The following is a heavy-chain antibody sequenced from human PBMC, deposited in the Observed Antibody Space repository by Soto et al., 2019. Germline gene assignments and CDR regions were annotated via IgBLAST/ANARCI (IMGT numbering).Heavy chain of an antibody. Sequence: GGSLRLSCAPSGFTFRNYPMNWVRQAPGKGLEWVSAISGSGDNTYYADSVEGRFTISRDNFNNMLYLQMNNLRAEDTAVYYCAKMAGMTYYYPYGMDVWGQGTTVTVSS. J-gene: IGHJ6*02. V-gene: IGHV3-23*01. D-gene: IGHD1-1*01. CDR1: GFTFRNYP. CDR3: AKMAGMTYYYPYGMDV. CDR2: ISGSGDNT.